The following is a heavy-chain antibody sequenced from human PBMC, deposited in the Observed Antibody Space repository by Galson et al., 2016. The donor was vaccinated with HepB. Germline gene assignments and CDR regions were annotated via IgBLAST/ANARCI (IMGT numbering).Heavy chain of an antibody. CDR2: IVPILGMS. CDR3: ARDAVAVAGTLHFYFYGMDV. D-gene: IGHD6-19*01. V-gene: IGHV1-69*04. Sequence: SVKVSCKASGGTFSSYAFSWVQQAPGQGLEWMGRIVPILGMSNYAQKFQGRVTITADKSTSTVYMELSSLRSEDTAVYYCARDAVAVAGTLHFYFYGMDVWGQGTTVTVSS. J-gene: IGHJ6*02. CDR1: GGTFSSYA.